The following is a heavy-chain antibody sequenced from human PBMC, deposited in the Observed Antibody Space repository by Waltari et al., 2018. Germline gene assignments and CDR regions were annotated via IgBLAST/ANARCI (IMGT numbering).Heavy chain of an antibody. D-gene: IGHD1-20*01. CDR3: ARWDAPGRYCGD. V-gene: IGHV4-59*08. CDR2: IHHSGNT. CDR1: GGSISSYF. Sequence: QVQLQESGPGLVKPSETLSLTCSVSGGSISSYFWSWIRQPPGKGLQWSGYIHHSGNTKCNPSCKGRVTRAVDTSKSQFSLRLTSVSATDTAVYYCARWDAPGRYCGDWGQGTPVTVSS. J-gene: IGHJ4*02.